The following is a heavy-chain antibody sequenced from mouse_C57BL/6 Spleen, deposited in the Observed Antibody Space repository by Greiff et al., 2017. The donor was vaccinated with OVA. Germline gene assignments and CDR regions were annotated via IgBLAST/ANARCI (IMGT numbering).Heavy chain of an antibody. CDR2: ISDGGSYT. CDR3: ARDSGRLRRYFDY. J-gene: IGHJ2*01. D-gene: IGHD2-4*01. CDR1: GFTFSSYA. Sequence: EVKLVESGGGLVKPGGSLKLSCAASGFTFSSYAMSWVRQTPEKRLEWVATISDGGSYTYYPDNVKGRFTISRDNAKNNLYLQMSHLKSEDTAMYYCARDSGRLRRYFDYWGQGTTLTVSS. V-gene: IGHV5-4*01.